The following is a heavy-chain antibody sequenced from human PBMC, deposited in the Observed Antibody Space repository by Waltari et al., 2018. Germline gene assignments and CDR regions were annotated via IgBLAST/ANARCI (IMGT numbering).Heavy chain of an antibody. D-gene: IGHD2-8*01. CDR1: GDSVSSNSAA. CDR3: ARDLGYCTNGVCYTDYYYGMDV. V-gene: IGHV6-1*01. J-gene: IGHJ6*02. CDR2: TYYMSKWYN. Sequence: QVQLQQSGPGLVKPSQTLSLTCAISGDSVSSNSAAWNWIRQSPSRGLEWLGRTYYMSKWYNDYAVSVRSRITISPDPSKNQFSLQLNSVTHEDTAVYYCARDLGYCTNGVCYTDYYYGMDVWGQGTAVTVSS.